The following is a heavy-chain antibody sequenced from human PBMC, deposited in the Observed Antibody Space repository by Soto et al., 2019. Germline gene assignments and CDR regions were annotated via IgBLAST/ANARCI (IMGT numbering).Heavy chain of an antibody. CDR1: GFTFNKYG. V-gene: IGHV3-30*18. D-gene: IGHD1-26*01. CDR3: AKDRLDLVIVRDLDH. J-gene: IGHJ4*02. Sequence: QVQLVESGGGVVQPGRSLRLSCAASGFTFNKYGIHWVRQAPGKGLEWVAVISYNGNSKYFSDSVKGRFAISRDNSKNTVFLQMNSLRPEDSAVYYCAKDRLDLVIVRDLDHWGQGTLLTVSS. CDR2: ISYNGNSK.